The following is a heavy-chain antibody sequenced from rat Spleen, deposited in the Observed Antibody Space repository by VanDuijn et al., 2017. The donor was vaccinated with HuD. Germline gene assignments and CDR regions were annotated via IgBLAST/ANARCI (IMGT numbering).Heavy chain of an antibody. CDR3: ARDRLQWFDY. V-gene: IGHV2-43*01. J-gene: IGHJ2*01. CDR2: IWSGGTT. CDR1: GFSLTSYH. Sequence: QVQLKESGPGLEQPSQTLSLTCTVSGFSLTSYHVSWVRQPPGKGLEWMGIIWSGGTTTYNSLLKSRLSISRDTSKSQVFLKMNSLQTEDTAIYYCARDRLQWFDYWGQGVMVTVSS. D-gene: IGHD1-1*01.